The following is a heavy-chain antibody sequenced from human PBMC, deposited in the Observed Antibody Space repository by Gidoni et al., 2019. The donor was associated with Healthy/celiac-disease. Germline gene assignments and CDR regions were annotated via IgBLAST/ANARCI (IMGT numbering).Heavy chain of an antibody. Sequence: EVQLLESGGGVVQSGGSLRLSCAASGFTFSSYAMSWVRQAPGKGLEWVSAISGSGGSTYYADSVKGRFTISRDNSKNTLYLQMNSLRAEDTAVYYCAKPGLRYFDWAYWGQGTLVTVSS. V-gene: IGHV3-23*01. CDR3: AKPGLRYFDWAY. J-gene: IGHJ4*02. CDR1: GFTFSSYA. CDR2: ISGSGGST. D-gene: IGHD3-9*01.